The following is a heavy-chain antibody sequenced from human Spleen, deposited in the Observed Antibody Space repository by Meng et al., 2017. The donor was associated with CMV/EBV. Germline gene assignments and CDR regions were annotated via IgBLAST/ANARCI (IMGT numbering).Heavy chain of an antibody. Sequence: ASGYTFTGYYIHWVRQAPGQGFEWVSSISSSSSYIYYADSVKGRFTISRDNAKNSLYLQMDSLRAEDTAVFYCARGQYTSSGWFDPWGQGTLVTVSS. CDR2: ISSSSSYI. V-gene: IGHV3-21*01. CDR3: ARGQYTSSGWFDP. D-gene: IGHD6-6*01. CDR1: GYTFTGYY. J-gene: IGHJ5*02.